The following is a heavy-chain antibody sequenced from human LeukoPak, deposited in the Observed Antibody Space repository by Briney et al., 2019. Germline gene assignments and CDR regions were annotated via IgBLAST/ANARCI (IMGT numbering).Heavy chain of an antibody. J-gene: IGHJ6*02. CDR1: GGSISSGGYY. Sequence: SQTLSLTCTVSGGSISSGGYYWSWIRQHPGKGLEWIGYIYYSGSTYYNPSLKSRVTISVDTSKNQFSLKLSSVTAADTAVYYCARDRRHCSSTSCYSGYYYYYGMDVWGQGTTVTVSS. CDR2: IYYSGST. V-gene: IGHV4-31*03. CDR3: ARDRRHCSSTSCYSGYYYYYGMDV. D-gene: IGHD2-2*01.